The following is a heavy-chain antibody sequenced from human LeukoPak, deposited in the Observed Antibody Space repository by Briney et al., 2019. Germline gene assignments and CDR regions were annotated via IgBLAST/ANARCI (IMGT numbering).Heavy chain of an antibody. J-gene: IGHJ4*02. CDR2: INPSGAST. CDR3: ARADYNTFDY. D-gene: IGHD4-11*01. V-gene: IGHV1-46*01. Sequence: GASVKVSCKASGGTFSSYAISWVRQAPGEGLEWMGIINPSGASTSYAQKFQGRVTMTRDMSTSTVYMELSSLRSEDTAVYYCARADYNTFDYWGQGTLVTVSS. CDR1: GGTFSSYA.